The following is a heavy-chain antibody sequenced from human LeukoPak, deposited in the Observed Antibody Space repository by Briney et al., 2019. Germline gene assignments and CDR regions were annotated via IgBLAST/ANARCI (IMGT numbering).Heavy chain of an antibody. CDR3: ARDRLELSPHFDY. D-gene: IGHD1-7*01. CDR2: IKLDGSAT. V-gene: IGHV3-7*03. J-gene: IGHJ4*02. CDR1: GFTFSNFW. Sequence: PGGSLRLSCAASGFTFSNFWMAWVRQVPGKGPEWVADIKLDGSATYYLDSVRGRFTISRDNAMNSLYLQMHSLRAEDTALYYCARDRLELSPHFDYWGQGTLVTVSS.